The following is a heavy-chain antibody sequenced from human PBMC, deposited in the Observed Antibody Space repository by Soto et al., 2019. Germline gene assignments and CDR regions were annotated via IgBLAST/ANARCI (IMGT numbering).Heavy chain of an antibody. D-gene: IGHD6-19*01. CDR3: ARSTAVTGTYFSGLDV. Sequence: GESLKISCKGSGYSFSSFWVAWVRQTPGKGLEWLGIIYPGDLDTRYTSSFQGHVIISADKSSSTVYLQWSSLKASDTAMYYCARSTAVTGTYFSGLDVWGQGT. CDR1: GYSFSSFW. V-gene: IGHV5-51*01. J-gene: IGHJ6*02. CDR2: IYPGDLDT.